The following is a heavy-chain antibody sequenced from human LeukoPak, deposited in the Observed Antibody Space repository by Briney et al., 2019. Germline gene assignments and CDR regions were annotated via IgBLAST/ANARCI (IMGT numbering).Heavy chain of an antibody. Sequence: SVKVSCKASGYTFTSYGISWVRQAPGQGLEWMGRIIPSLDIPNYPQKFQGRVTITADKSTSTAYMEVRSLGSEDTAVYYCARSVGGATTPRFDYWGQGTLVTVSS. CDR1: GYTFTSYG. CDR2: IIPSLDIP. D-gene: IGHD1-26*01. V-gene: IGHV1-69*04. CDR3: ARSVGGATTPRFDY. J-gene: IGHJ4*02.